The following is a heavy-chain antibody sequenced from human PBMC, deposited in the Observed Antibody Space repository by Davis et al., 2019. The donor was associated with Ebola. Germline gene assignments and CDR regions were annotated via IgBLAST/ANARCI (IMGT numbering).Heavy chain of an antibody. CDR2: FDPEDGET. V-gene: IGHV1-24*01. CDR3: ATDPNWGSYDAFDM. J-gene: IGHJ3*02. D-gene: IGHD1-26*01. Sequence: ASVKVSCKVSGYTLTHLSMHWLRQPPGKGLEWMGGFDPEDGETIYAQKFKGRVTISEDTSTDTAYMELSSLRSEDAAVYYCATDPNWGSYDAFDMGGQGTMVTVSS. CDR1: GYTLTHLS.